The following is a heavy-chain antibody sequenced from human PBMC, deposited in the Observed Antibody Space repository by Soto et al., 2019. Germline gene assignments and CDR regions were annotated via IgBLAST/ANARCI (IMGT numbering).Heavy chain of an antibody. CDR1: GFTFSTYS. Sequence: EVQLVESGGGLVKPGGSLRLSCAASGFTFSTYSMNWVRQAPGKGLEWVSSISGSGSYMYYADSVKGRFTISRDSAKNSLDLQMNSLRAEDTAVYYCARAAGYGSFDYWGQGTLVTVSS. V-gene: IGHV3-21*01. D-gene: IGHD3-10*01. CDR3: ARAAGYGSFDY. CDR2: ISGSGSYM. J-gene: IGHJ4*02.